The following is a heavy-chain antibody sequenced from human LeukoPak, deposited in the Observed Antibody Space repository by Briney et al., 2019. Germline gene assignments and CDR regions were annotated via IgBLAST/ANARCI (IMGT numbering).Heavy chain of an antibody. CDR3: VRGPHIAATSY. V-gene: IGHV3-7*03. Sequence: GGSLRLSCVASGFSFNIYRMTWVRQAPGKGLEWVANIKQDGSEKQYVDSVKGRFAISRDNAKKSLYLQINTLRAEDTAVNYCVRGPHIAATSYWGQGTLVTVSS. J-gene: IGHJ4*02. D-gene: IGHD6-25*01. CDR2: IKQDGSEK. CDR1: GFSFNIYR.